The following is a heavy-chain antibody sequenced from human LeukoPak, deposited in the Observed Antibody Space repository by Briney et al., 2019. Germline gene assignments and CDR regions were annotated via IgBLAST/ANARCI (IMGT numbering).Heavy chain of an antibody. CDR3: AREDTYTPAARALDY. J-gene: IGHJ4*02. CDR1: GASISDYF. Sequence: SETLSLTCIVSGASISDYFWTWIRQPAGKGLEWIGRIHATKTTNYNPSLNNRVTLSLDTSKNQSSLSLSSVTAADTAVYYWAREDTYTPAARALDYWGQGVLVTVSS. D-gene: IGHD2-2*02. CDR2: IHATKTT. V-gene: IGHV4-4*07.